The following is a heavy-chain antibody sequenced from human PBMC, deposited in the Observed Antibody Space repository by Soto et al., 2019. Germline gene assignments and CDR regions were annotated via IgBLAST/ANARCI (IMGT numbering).Heavy chain of an antibody. V-gene: IGHV3-30-3*01. CDR3: AREYSSASYYYYGMDV. D-gene: IGHD6-6*01. Sequence: QVQLVESGGGVVQPGRSLRLSCAASGFTFSSYAMHWVRQAPGKGLEWVAVISYDGSNKYYADSVKGRFTIYRDNSKNTLYLQMTSLRAEDTAVYYCAREYSSASYYYYGMDVWGQGTTVTVSS. J-gene: IGHJ6*02. CDR1: GFTFSSYA. CDR2: ISYDGSNK.